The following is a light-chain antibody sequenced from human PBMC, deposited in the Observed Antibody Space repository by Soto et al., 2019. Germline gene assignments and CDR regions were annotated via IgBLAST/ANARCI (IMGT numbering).Light chain of an antibody. J-gene: IGKJ1*01. V-gene: IGKV1-39*01. Sequence: DIQMTQSPSSLSASVGDRVTITCRASQSIISYLNWYQQKPGKAPKLLIYAASSLQSGVPSRFSGSGSGTDFTLTISSLQPEDFATYYCQQYNSYPTFGQGTKVDIK. CDR1: QSIISY. CDR2: AAS. CDR3: QQYNSYPT.